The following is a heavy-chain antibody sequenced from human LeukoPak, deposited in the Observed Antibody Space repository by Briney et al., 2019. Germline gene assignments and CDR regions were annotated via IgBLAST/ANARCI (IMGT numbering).Heavy chain of an antibody. V-gene: IGHV4-34*01. J-gene: IGHJ5*02. CDR1: GFTFSSYA. CDR3: ARGPTFDP. Sequence: GSLRLSCAASGFTFSSYAMSWVRQAPGKGLEWIGEINHSGSTNYNPSLKSRVTISVDTSKNQFSLKLSSVTAADTAVYYCARGPTFDPWGQGTLVTVSS. CDR2: INHSGST.